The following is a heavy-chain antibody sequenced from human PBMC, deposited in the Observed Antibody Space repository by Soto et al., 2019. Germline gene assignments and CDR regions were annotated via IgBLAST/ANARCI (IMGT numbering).Heavy chain of an antibody. V-gene: IGHV3-23*01. J-gene: IGHJ5*02. CDR2: ISGSGGST. CDR1: GFTFSSYA. Sequence: GGFLRLSCAASGFTFSSYAMSRVRQAPGKGLEWVSAISGSGGSTYYADSVKGRFTISRDNSKNTLYLQMNSLRAEDTAVYYCAKLYAGYVDNWFDPWGQGTLVTVSS. D-gene: IGHD5-12*01. CDR3: AKLYAGYVDNWFDP.